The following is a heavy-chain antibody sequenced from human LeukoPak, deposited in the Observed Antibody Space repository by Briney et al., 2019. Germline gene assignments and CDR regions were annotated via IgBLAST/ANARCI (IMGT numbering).Heavy chain of an antibody. CDR3: ARGTGIAVAADYWYFDL. J-gene: IGHJ2*01. D-gene: IGHD6-19*01. Sequence: KPSETLSLTCAVYGGSFSGYYWSWIRQPPGKGLEWIGEINHSGSTNYNLSLKSRVTISVDTSKNQFSLKLSSVTAADTAVYYCARGTGIAVAADYWYFDLWGRGTLVTVSS. V-gene: IGHV4-34*01. CDR2: INHSGST. CDR1: GGSFSGYY.